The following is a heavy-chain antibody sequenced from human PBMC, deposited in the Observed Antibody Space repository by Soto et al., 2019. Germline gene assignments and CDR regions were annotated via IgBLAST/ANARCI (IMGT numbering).Heavy chain of an antibody. CDR3: VKDKGAAAGFDY. Sequence: QVHLVESGGGVVQPGRSLRLSCAASGFTFSNNGMHWVRQAPGKGLEWMGVISYEGSEKYYAGSVKGRFTISRDNSKNTLYLQMDTLRAEDTAIYSCVKDKGAAAGFDYWGQGILVIVSS. D-gene: IGHD6-13*01. CDR2: ISYEGSEK. CDR1: GFTFSNNG. V-gene: IGHV3-30*18. J-gene: IGHJ4*02.